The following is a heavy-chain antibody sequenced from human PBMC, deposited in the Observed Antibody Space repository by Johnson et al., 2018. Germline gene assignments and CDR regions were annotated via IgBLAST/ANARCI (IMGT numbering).Heavy chain of an antibody. V-gene: IGHV3-21*04. CDR2: ISSSSSYI. J-gene: IGHJ6*02. Sequence: VQLVESGGGLVKPGGSLRLSCAASGFTFSSYSMNWVRQAPGKGLEWVSSISSSSSYIYYADSVKGRFTISRDNAKNSLYLQMHSLRAEDTAGYYCARGVPEYDFWGGYESYYYYGMDVWGQGTTVTVSS. D-gene: IGHD3-3*01. CDR1: GFTFSSYS. CDR3: ARGVPEYDFWGGYESYYYYGMDV.